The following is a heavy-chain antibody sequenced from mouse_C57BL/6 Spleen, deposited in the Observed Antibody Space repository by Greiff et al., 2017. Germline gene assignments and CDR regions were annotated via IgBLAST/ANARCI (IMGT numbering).Heavy chain of an antibody. CDR3: ARREGNYGYYYAMDY. CDR2: INPNYGTT. D-gene: IGHD2-1*01. J-gene: IGHJ4*01. CDR1: GYSFTDYN. Sequence: LVESGPELVKPGASVKISCKASGYSFTDYNMNWVKQSNGKSLEWIGVINPNYGTTSYNQKFKGKATLTVDQSSSTAYMQLNSLTSEDSAVYYCARREGNYGYYYAMDYWGQGTSVTVSS. V-gene: IGHV1-39*01.